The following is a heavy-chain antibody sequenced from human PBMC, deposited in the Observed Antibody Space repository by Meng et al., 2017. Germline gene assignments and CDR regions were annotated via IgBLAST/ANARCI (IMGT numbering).Heavy chain of an antibody. J-gene: IGHJ4*02. CDR2: ISWNSGSI. V-gene: IGHV3-9*01. CDR1: GFTLDDYA. CDR3: AKDINLRYYDSSGYYTSPFDD. D-gene: IGHD3-22*01. Sequence: SLKISCAASGFTLDDYAMHWVRQAPGKGLEWVSGISWNSGSIGYADSVKGRFTISRDNAKNSLYLQMNSLRAEDTALYYCAKDINLRYYDSSGYYTSPFDDWGQGTLVTVSS.